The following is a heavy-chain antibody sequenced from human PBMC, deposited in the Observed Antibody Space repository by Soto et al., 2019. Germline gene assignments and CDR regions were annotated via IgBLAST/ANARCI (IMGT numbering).Heavy chain of an antibody. J-gene: IGHJ4*02. Sequence: QVQLVESGGGVVQPGRSLRLSCAASGLTFSIYGMHWVRQAPGKGLEWVAVISNDGSNKYYADSVTGRFTISRDNSMNTLYLQMNSLRSEDTAVYYCAKDRENTAMIFVYWGQGTLVPVSS. CDR3: AKDRENTAMIFVY. CDR1: GLTFSIYG. D-gene: IGHD5-18*01. CDR2: ISNDGSNK. V-gene: IGHV3-30*18.